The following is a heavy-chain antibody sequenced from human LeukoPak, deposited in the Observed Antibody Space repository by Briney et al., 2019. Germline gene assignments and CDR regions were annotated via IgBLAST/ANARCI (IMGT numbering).Heavy chain of an antibody. CDR1: GYTFTSYY. J-gene: IGHJ4*02. CDR2: ISGSTGDT. V-gene: IGHV1-18*04. Sequence: ASVKVSCKASGYTFTSYYTHWVRQAPGEGPEWMGWISGSTGDTNYAQKFQGRVTMTADTSSSTAYMELRSLRSDDTAIYYCARDENYGIFFNVDYWGQGTLVTVSS. D-gene: IGHD4-17*01. CDR3: ARDENYGIFFNVDY.